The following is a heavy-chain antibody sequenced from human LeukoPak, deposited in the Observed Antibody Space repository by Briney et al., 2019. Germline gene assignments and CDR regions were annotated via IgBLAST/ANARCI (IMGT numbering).Heavy chain of an antibody. CDR3: ARYGLRGCNSNCYTSFYYYGMDV. J-gene: IGHJ6*02. D-gene: IGHD2/OR15-2a*01. CDR1: GYSFMDYW. V-gene: IGHV5-51*01. CDR2: ILFHDSDT. Sequence: PGESLKISCKGSGYSFMDYWIGWVRQMRGKGPELMGFILFHDSDTRYSPSFQGQVTLSVDKSISTAYVQWSSLKASDTAVYYWARYGLRGCNSNCYTSFYYYGMDVWGQGTTVIVSS.